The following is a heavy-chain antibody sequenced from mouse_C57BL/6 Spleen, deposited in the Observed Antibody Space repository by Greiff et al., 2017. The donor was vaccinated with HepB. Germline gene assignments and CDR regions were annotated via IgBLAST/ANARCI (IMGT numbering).Heavy chain of an antibody. Sequence: DVHLVESGGDLVKPGGSLKLSCAASGFTFSSYGMSWVRQTPDKRLEWVATISSGGSYTYYPDSVKGRFTISRDNAKNTLYLQMSSLKSEDTAMYYCARRGNYEGFDYWGQGTTLTVSS. CDR3: ARRGNYEGFDY. D-gene: IGHD2-1*01. V-gene: IGHV5-6*01. CDR2: ISSGGSYT. CDR1: GFTFSSYG. J-gene: IGHJ2*01.